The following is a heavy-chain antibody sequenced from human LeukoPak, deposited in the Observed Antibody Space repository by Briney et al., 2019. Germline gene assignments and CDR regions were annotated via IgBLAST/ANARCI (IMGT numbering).Heavy chain of an antibody. V-gene: IGHV1-46*01. CDR2: INPSGGST. D-gene: IGHD2-21*02. CDR3: ARGQLAYCGGDCYPFDY. Sequence: ASVKVSCKASGYTFTSYGISWVRQAPGQGLEWMGIINPSGGSTSYAQKFQGRVTMTRDTSTSTVYMELSSLRSEDTAVYYCARGQLAYCGGDCYPFDYWGQGTLVTVSS. J-gene: IGHJ4*02. CDR1: GYTFTSYG.